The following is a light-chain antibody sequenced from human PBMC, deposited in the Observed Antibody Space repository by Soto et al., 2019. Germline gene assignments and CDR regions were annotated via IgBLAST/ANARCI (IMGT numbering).Light chain of an antibody. CDR3: QQYHNWPSWT. CDR1: QSINSD. J-gene: IGKJ1*01. CDR2: EAS. V-gene: IGKV3-15*01. Sequence: EIVMTQSPGTLSVSPGERATLSCRASQSINSDLAWYQQKPGQAPRLLIYEASSRATGFPARFSGSGSGTDFTLTISSLQSEDFAVYHCQQYHNWPSWTFGQGTKV.